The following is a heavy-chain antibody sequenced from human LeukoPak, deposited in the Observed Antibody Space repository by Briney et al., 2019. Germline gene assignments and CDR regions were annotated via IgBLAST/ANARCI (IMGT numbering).Heavy chain of an antibody. CDR3: AREYSSSWYYYYGMDV. J-gene: IGHJ6*02. V-gene: IGHV3-30*04. Sequence: GGSLRLSCAASGFTFSSYAMHWVRQAPGKGLEWVAVISHDGSNKYYADSVKGRFTISRDNSKNTLDLQMNSLRAEDTAAYYCAREYSSSWYYYYGMDVWGQGTTVTVSS. CDR1: GFTFSSYA. D-gene: IGHD6-13*01. CDR2: ISHDGSNK.